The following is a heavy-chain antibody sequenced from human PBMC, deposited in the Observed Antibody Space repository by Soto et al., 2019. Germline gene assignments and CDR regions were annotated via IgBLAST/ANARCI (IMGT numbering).Heavy chain of an antibody. V-gene: IGHV3-30*04. CDR3: ARMFGFSYGPANRGMDV. J-gene: IGHJ6*02. CDR1: GFTLSSYS. D-gene: IGHD5-18*01. CDR2: ISSDGTEK. Sequence: QVQSVESGGGVAQPGRSLRLFCAASGFTLSSYSLHWVRQSPGKGLEWVAAISSDGTEKHYADSVKGRFTISRDNSKNTLSLQLNSLRTEDTAVYYCARMFGFSYGPANRGMDVWGQGTTVTVSS.